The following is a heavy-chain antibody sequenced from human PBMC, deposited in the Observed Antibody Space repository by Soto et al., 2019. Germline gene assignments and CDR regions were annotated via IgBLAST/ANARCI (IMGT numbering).Heavy chain of an antibody. CDR2: IRWNSGSI. D-gene: IGHD2-2*01. CDR1: GFTFDDYA. CDR3: AKASHTRTPHLRDAFDI. Sequence: EVQLVESGGGLVQPGRSLRLSCAASGFTFDDYAMHWVRQAPGKGLEWVSGIRWNSGSIGYADSVKGRFTICRDNANNSLYLQMNSLRAEDTALYYCAKASHTRTPHLRDAFDIWGQGTMVTVSS. V-gene: IGHV3-9*01. J-gene: IGHJ3*02.